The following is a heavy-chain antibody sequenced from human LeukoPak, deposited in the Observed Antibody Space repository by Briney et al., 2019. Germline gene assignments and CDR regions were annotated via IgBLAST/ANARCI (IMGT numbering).Heavy chain of an antibody. CDR1: GGSFSGYY. CDR3: ASNWNGRSIDY. D-gene: IGHD1-1*01. V-gene: IGHV4-34*01. CDR2: IDHSGST. J-gene: IGHJ4*02. Sequence: PETLSLTCAVSGGSFSGYYWNWIRQPPGKGLEWIGEIDHSGSTNYNPSLKSRVTISVDTSKNQFSLKLSSVTAADTAVYYCASNWNGRSIDYWGQGTLVTVSS.